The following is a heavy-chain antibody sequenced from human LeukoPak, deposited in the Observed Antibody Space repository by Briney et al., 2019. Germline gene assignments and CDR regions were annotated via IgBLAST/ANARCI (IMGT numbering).Heavy chain of an antibody. V-gene: IGHV3-48*03. J-gene: IGHJ4*02. CDR1: GFTFSSYE. CDR3: ARDYYDSSGYEAVFDY. CDR2: ISSSGSTI. D-gene: IGHD3-22*01. Sequence: PGGSLRLSCAASGFTFSSYEMNWVRQAPGKGLEWVSYISSSGSTIYYADSVKGRFTISRDNAKNSLYLQMNSLRAEDTAVYYCARDYYDSSGYEAVFDYWGQGTLVTVSS.